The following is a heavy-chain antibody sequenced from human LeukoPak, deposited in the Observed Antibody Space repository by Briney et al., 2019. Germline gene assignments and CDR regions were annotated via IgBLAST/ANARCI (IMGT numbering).Heavy chain of an antibody. Sequence: GGSPRLSCATSGLTVSSNYMTWVRQAPGKGLEWVSVIYSGGSIYYADSVKGRFTISRDNPKNTVYLQMHNLRAEDTAVYYCARVGYSGYDYYYYNYMDVWGKGTTATVSS. CDR1: GLTVSSNY. CDR2: IYSGGSI. V-gene: IGHV3-53*01. J-gene: IGHJ6*03. CDR3: ARVGYSGYDYYYYNYMDV. D-gene: IGHD5-12*01.